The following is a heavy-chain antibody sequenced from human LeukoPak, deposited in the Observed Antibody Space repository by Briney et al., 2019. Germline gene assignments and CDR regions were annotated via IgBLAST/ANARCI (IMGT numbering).Heavy chain of an antibody. Sequence: GGSLRLSCAASGFSFDDYGMHWVRQAPGKGLEWVSGISWNSDNIGYADSVKGRFTISRDNAKNSLYLQMNSLRAGDTAVYYCARAAYSSTWYSRYFDLWGRGTLVTVSS. CDR2: ISWNSDNI. CDR1: GFSFDDYG. J-gene: IGHJ2*01. CDR3: ARAAYSSTWYSRYFDL. D-gene: IGHD6-13*01. V-gene: IGHV3-9*01.